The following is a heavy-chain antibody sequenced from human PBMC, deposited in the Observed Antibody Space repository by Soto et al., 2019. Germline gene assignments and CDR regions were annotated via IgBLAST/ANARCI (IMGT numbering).Heavy chain of an antibody. CDR3: ARDGRVVAVAGTDYYYGMDV. CDR2: ISAYNGNT. Sequence: ASVKVSCKASGDTFTSYGISWVRQAPGQGLEWMGWISAYNGNTEYAQNFQRRVTMTTDTSTSTAYMELRRVRYDDTAVYYCARDGRVVAVAGTDYYYGMDVWGQGTKLTVSS. J-gene: IGHJ6*01. D-gene: IGHD6-19*01. V-gene: IGHV1-18*04. CDR1: GDTFTSYG.